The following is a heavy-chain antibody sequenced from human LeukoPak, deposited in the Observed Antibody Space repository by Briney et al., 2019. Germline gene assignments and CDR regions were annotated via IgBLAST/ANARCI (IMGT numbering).Heavy chain of an antibody. V-gene: IGHV3-21*01. CDR3: ARDDGYYYGSSAYRLGIDY. CDR2: ISGSSSYI. J-gene: IGHJ4*02. CDR1: GFTFSSHW. Sequence: PGGSLRLSCAVSGFTFSSHWMRWVRQAPGKGLEWVSSISGSSSYIYYADSVKGRFTVSRDNAKNSLYLQMNSLRAEDTAVYYCARDDGYYYGSSAYRLGIDYWGQGTLVTVSS. D-gene: IGHD3-22*01.